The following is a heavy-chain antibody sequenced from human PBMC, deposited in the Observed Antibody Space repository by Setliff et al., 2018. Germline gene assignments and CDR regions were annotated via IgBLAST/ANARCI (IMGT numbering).Heavy chain of an antibody. CDR2: INHSGST. CDR1: GGTFSYYY. D-gene: IGHD1-20*01. CDR3: ARGRNIKLRLLDS. J-gene: IGHJ4*02. Sequence: PSETLSLTCAASGGTFSYYYWTWIRQPPGKGLEWIGEINHSGSTSYNPSLESRVIISIDTSKNQFSLNLRYVTAADTGLYYCARGRNIKLRLLDSWGQGKLVTVSS. V-gene: IGHV4-34*01.